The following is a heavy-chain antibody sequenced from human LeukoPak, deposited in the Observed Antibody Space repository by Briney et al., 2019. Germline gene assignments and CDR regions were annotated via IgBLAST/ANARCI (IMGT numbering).Heavy chain of an antibody. CDR1: GGSFSGYY. CDR3: ARVRTHYYGSGSYHRRNYFDY. J-gene: IGHJ4*02. CDR2: INHSGST. Sequence: PSETLSLTCAVYGGSFSGYYWSWIRQPPGKGLEWVWEINHSGSTNYNPSLKSRGTISVDTYKTQFSLKLSSVTAADTAVYYCARVRTHYYGSGSYHRRNYFDYWGQGTLVTVSS. D-gene: IGHD3-10*01. V-gene: IGHV4-34*01.